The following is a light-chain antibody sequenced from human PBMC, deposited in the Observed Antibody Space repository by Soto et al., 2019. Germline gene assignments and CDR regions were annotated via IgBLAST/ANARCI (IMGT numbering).Light chain of an antibody. Sequence: QSVLTQPRSVSGSPGQSVTISCTGASSHYVSWYQQHPGKAPKLMIYDVTKRPSGVPDRFSGSKSGNTASLTISGLQAEDEADYFCCSFAGSYTSYFFGTGTKLTVL. CDR3: CSFAGSYTSYF. CDR1: SSHY. J-gene: IGLJ1*01. V-gene: IGLV2-11*01. CDR2: DVT.